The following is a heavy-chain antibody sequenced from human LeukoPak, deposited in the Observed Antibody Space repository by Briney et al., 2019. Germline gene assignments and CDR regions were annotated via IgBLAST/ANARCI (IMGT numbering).Heavy chain of an antibody. CDR3: ARDDCSSTSCYRIND. Sequence: GGSLRLSCAASGFTFSSYSMNWARQAPGKGLEWVSSISSSSYIYYADSVKGRFTISRDNAKNSLYLQMNSLRAEDTAMYYCARDDCSSTSCYRINDWGQGTLVTVSS. D-gene: IGHD2-2*02. CDR2: ISSSSYI. J-gene: IGHJ4*02. V-gene: IGHV3-21*01. CDR1: GFTFSSYS.